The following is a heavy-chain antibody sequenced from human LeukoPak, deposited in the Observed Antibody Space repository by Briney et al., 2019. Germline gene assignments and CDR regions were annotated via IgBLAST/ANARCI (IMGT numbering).Heavy chain of an antibody. CDR3: ARGQGIAAAGTLDY. Sequence: SETLSLTCAVYGGSFSGHYWSWIRQSPGKGLEWNGEINHSGSTNYNPSLKSRVTISVDTSKNQFSLKLSSVTAADTAVYYCARGQGIAAAGTLDYWGQGTLVTVSS. CDR2: INHSGST. J-gene: IGHJ4*02. D-gene: IGHD6-13*01. CDR1: GGSFSGHY. V-gene: IGHV4-34*01.